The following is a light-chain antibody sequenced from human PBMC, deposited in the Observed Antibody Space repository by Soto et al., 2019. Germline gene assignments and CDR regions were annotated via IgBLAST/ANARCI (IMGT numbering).Light chain of an antibody. CDR3: QHRSNWPWT. Sequence: EIVLTQSPATLSLSPGARATLSCRASQSVSSYLAWYKQTPGQAPRLLIYDASNSAPGVPARFSGSGSGTDFTLTVSSLAPEDFAVYYWQHRSNWPWTFGQGTKVEVK. J-gene: IGKJ1*01. CDR1: QSVSSY. V-gene: IGKV3-11*01. CDR2: DAS.